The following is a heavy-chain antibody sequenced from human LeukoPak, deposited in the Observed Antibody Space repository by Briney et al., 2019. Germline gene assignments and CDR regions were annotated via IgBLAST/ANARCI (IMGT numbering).Heavy chain of an antibody. Sequence: SETLSLTCAVSGGSISSSSWWSWVRQPPGKGLEWIGEIYHSGSTNYNPSLKSRVTISVDKSKNQFSLKLSSVTAADTAVYYCARGGYYGSGSYYNYNWFDPWGQGTLVTVSS. D-gene: IGHD3-10*01. V-gene: IGHV4-4*02. CDR1: GGSISSSSW. CDR2: IYHSGST. J-gene: IGHJ5*02. CDR3: ARGGYYGSGSYYNYNWFDP.